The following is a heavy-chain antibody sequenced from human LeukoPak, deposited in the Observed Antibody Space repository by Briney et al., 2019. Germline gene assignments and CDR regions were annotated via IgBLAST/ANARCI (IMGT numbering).Heavy chain of an antibody. CDR3: ARGVASNYDYFDY. CDR1: GDSVSSAV. Sequence: SQTLSLTCAVSGDSVSSAVWNWIRQSPSRGLEWLGRAYYRSKWYNDYAVSVKSRITINPDTSKNQFSLQLKSVTPEDTAVYYCARGVASNYDYFDYWGQGTLVTVSS. CDR2: AYYRSKWYN. J-gene: IGHJ4*02. V-gene: IGHV6-1*01. D-gene: IGHD1-7*01.